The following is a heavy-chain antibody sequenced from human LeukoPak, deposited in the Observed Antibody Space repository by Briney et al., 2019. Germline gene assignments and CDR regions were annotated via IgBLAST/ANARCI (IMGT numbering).Heavy chain of an antibody. CDR1: GGSISSDDYY. J-gene: IGHJ4*02. V-gene: IGHV4-61*02. CDR3: ARGFDGYNFFDY. CDR2: IYPDGST. D-gene: IGHD5-24*01. Sequence: TLSLTCTVSGGSISSDDYYWTWIRQPAGKGLEWIGRIYPDGSTTYNPSLKSRVTISLDTSKNQFSLTLSSVTAADTAVVYCARGFDGYNFFDYWGQGTLVTVSS.